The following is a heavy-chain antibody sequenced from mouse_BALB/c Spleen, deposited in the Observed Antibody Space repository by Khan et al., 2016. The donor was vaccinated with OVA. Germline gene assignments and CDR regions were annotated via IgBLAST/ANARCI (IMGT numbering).Heavy chain of an antibody. CDR3: ARGYYFFAS. Sequence: EVQLQQSGPDLVKPGASVKISCKASGYSFTLYYMSWVKQSHGKSLEWIGRVNPNTDNINYNQEFKGKAILTVDKSSNTAYMVLRSLTSEDSAVYFCARGYYFFASWGQGTLVTVSA. CDR1: GYSFTLYY. D-gene: IGHD1-1*01. CDR2: VNPNTDNI. V-gene: IGHV1-26*01. J-gene: IGHJ3*01.